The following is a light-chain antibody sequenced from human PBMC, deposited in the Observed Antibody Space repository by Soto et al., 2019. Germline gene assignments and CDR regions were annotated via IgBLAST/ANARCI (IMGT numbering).Light chain of an antibody. V-gene: IGLV2-14*01. CDR3: SSYTSSSNV. CDR2: DVS. CDR1: SSDVGVYNY. Sequence: QSVLTQPASVSGSPGQSITISCTGTSSDVGVYNYVSWYQQHPGKAPKLMIYDVSNRPSGVSNRFSGSKSGNTASLTISGLQAEDEADYYCSSYTSSSNVFGTGTKVTVL. J-gene: IGLJ1*01.